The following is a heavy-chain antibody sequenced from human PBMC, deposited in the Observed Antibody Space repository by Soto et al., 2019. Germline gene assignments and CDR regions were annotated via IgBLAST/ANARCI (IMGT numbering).Heavy chain of an antibody. CDR1: GFTVGSNH. CDR3: ARGGLSVGESGFDC. V-gene: IGHV3-53*04. CDR2: IYTGGET. J-gene: IGHJ4*02. D-gene: IGHD3-10*01. Sequence: EVQLVESGGGLVQPGGSLRLSCAASGFTVGSNHMTWVRQAPGKGLEWVSGIYTGGETYYLDSVKGRFTISRHNSRNTLYLQMNNLRAEDTAMYYCARGGLSVGESGFDCGGQGTLVTVSS.